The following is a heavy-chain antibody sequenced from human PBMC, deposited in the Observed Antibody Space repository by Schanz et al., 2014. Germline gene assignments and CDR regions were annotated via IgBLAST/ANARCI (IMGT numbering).Heavy chain of an antibody. CDR2: IRSDGNDK. Sequence: VQLLESGGGLVQPGGSLRLSCAASGFSFSIFAMNWVRQAAGKGLEWVAIIRSDGNDKYYADSVKGRFTISRDNAKSSLYLQMNSLRDEDTAVYYCAATTIVADWGQGTLVAVSS. D-gene: IGHD2-21*01. CDR1: GFSFSIFA. V-gene: IGHV3-30*02. CDR3: AATTIVAD. J-gene: IGHJ4*02.